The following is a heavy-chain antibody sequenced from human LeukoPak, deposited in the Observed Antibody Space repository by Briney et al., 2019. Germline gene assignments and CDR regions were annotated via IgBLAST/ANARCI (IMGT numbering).Heavy chain of an antibody. Sequence: QTGGSLRLSCAASGFTFSSYAMSWVRQAPGKGREWVSAISGSGGSTYYADSVKGRFTISRDNSKNPLYLQMNSLRAEDTAVYHCAKGPDMVRGVIGEWNWFDPWGQGTLVTVSS. CDR3: AKGPDMVRGVIGEWNWFDP. CDR2: ISGSGGST. J-gene: IGHJ5*02. V-gene: IGHV3-23*01. D-gene: IGHD3-10*01. CDR1: GFTFSSYA.